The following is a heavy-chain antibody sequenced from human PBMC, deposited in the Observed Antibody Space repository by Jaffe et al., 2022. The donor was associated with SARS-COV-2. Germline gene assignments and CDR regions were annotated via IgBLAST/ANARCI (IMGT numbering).Heavy chain of an antibody. Sequence: QVQLVQSGAEVKKPGASVKVSCKASGYTFTGYYMHWVRQAPGQGLEWMGRINPNSGGTNYAQKFQGRVTMTRDTSISTAYMELSRLRSDDTAVYYCAREMATILRSDAFDIWGQGTMVTVSS. CDR2: INPNSGGT. CDR1: GYTFTGYY. J-gene: IGHJ3*02. V-gene: IGHV1-2*06. CDR3: AREMATILRSDAFDI. D-gene: IGHD5-12*01.